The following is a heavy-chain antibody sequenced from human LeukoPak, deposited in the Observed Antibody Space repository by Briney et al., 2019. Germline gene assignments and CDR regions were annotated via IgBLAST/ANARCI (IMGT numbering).Heavy chain of an antibody. V-gene: IGHV7-4-1*02. CDR3: AREGFGKLAQAFDY. D-gene: IGHD3-10*01. CDR2: INTNTGNP. J-gene: IGHJ4*02. CDR1: GYTFTSYA. Sequence: ASVKVSCKASGYTFTSYAMNWVRQAPGQGLEWMGWINTNTGNPTYAQGFTGRFVFSLDTSVSTAYLQISSLKAEDTAVYYCAREGFGKLAQAFDYWGQGTLVTVSS.